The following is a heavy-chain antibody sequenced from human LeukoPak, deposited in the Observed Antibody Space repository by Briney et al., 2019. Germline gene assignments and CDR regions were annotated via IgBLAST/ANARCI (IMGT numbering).Heavy chain of an antibody. J-gene: IGHJ5*02. D-gene: IGHD4/OR15-4a*01. CDR1: GGSISSGNW. V-gene: IGHV4-4*02. CDR3: ARRHLGANFWFDP. Sequence: PSGTLSLTCAVSGGSISSGNWWSWVRQPPGKGLEWIGEIYHSGSTNYNPSLKSRVTISVDTSNNQFSLKLNSVTAADTAVYYCARRHLGANFWFDPWGQGTLVTVSS. CDR2: IYHSGST.